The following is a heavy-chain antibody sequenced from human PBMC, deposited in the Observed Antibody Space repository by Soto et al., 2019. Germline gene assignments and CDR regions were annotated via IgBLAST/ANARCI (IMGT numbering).Heavy chain of an antibody. J-gene: IGHJ5*02. CDR1: GYTFTTYT. Sequence: QVQLVQSGAEVKKPGASVMLSCKASGYTFTTYTMNWVRQAPGQRREWMGWINPVNGNTKSSQKFQDRVIITRDTSASTAYMELRSLRSEDTAVYYCARGIATGQLDPWGQGTLVIVSS. CDR3: ARGIATGQLDP. CDR2: INPVNGNT. D-gene: IGHD6-13*01. V-gene: IGHV1-3*01.